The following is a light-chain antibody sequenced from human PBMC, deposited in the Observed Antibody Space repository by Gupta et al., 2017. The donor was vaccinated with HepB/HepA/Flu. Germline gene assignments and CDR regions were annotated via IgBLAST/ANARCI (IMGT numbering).Light chain of an antibody. CDR2: TAS. J-gene: IGKJ3*01. CDR3: QQDNSVPFT. CDR1: QDIRNY. V-gene: IGKV1-27*01. Sequence: SLSASVGDRVIITCRASQDIRNYLAWYQQKPGKVPNLLIYTASNLQSGVPSRFSGSESGTHFTLTISSLQPEDVATYYCQQDNSVPFTFGHGTKVDI.